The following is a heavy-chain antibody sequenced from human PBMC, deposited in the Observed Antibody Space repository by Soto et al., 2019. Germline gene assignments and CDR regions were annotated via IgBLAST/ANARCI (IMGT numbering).Heavy chain of an antibody. CDR1: GGSISSSNW. D-gene: IGHD1-7*01. V-gene: IGHV4-4*02. CDR3: ARGRSNWNYIGYGMDV. Sequence: SETLSLTCAVSGGSISSSNWLSWVRQPTGKGLEWIGEIYHSGSTNYNPSLKSRVTISVDKSKNQFSLKLSSVTAADTAVYYCARGRSNWNYIGYGMDVWGQGTTVTVSS. CDR2: IYHSGST. J-gene: IGHJ6*02.